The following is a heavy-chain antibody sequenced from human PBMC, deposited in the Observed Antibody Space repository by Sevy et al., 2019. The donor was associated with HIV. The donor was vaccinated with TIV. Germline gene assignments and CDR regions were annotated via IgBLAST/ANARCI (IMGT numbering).Heavy chain of an antibody. CDR1: GFTFSDYY. V-gene: IGHV3-7*01. Sequence: GGSLRLSCAASGFTFSDYYMGWVRQAPGKGLEWVANVNQDGSQKHYVGSVKGRFSVSRDNAKNSVYLQMNRLRVDDTCIYYCARELWPGDYWGQGTLVTVSS. CDR3: ARELWPGDY. D-gene: IGHD2-21*01. CDR2: VNQDGSQK. J-gene: IGHJ4*02.